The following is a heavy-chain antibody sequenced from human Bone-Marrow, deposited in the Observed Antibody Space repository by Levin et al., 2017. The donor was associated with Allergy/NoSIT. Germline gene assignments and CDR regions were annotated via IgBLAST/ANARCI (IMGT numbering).Heavy chain of an antibody. V-gene: IGHV4-31*03. J-gene: IGHJ6*03. CDR3: ARSLSTVTTHYYYYYMDV. CDR1: GGSISSGGYY. Sequence: SETLSLTCTVSGGSISSGGYYWSWIRQHPGKGLEWIGYIYYSGSTYYNPSLKSRVTISVDTSKNQFSLKLSSVTAADTAVYYCARSLSTVTTHYYYYYMDVWGKGTTVTVSS. D-gene: IGHD4-11*01. CDR2: IYYSGST.